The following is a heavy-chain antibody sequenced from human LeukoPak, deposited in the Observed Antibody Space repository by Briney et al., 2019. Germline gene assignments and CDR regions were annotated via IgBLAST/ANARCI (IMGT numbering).Heavy chain of an antibody. CDR2: MNPKSGAT. J-gene: IGHJ4*02. CDR3: VPRGDEGFDY. Sequence: GASVKVSCKPSGYSFTGYYMQWVRQAPGQGLEWMGRMNPKSGATNYAQKFQGRVTVTRDTSINTAYMELSSLRSDDTAVYYCVPRGDEGFDYWGQGSLVTVSS. V-gene: IGHV1-2*06. CDR1: GYSFTGYY. D-gene: IGHD3-16*01.